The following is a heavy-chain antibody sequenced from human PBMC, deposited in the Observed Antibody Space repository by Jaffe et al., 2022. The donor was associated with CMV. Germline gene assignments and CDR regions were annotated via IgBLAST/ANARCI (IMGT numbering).Heavy chain of an antibody. V-gene: IGHV4-31*03. D-gene: IGHD2-21*02. Sequence: QVQLQESGPGLVKPSQTLSLTCTVSGGSISSGGYYWSWIRQHPGKGLEWIGYIYYSGSTYYNPSLKSRVTISVDTSKNQFSLKLSSVTAADTAVYYCARYCGGDCDQYNLNTFDYWGQGTLVTVSS. CDR2: IYYSGST. CDR3: ARYCGGDCDQYNLNTFDY. CDR1: GGSISSGGYY. J-gene: IGHJ4*02.